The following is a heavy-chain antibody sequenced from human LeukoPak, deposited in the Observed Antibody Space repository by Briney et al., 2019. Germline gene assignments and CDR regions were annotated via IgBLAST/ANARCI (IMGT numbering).Heavy chain of an antibody. D-gene: IGHD2-2*01. V-gene: IGHV1-2*02. CDR3: ANTYCISTSCYP. J-gene: IGHJ5*02. CDR1: GYTFTTSY. Sequence: ASVKVSCKASGYTFTTSYMHWVRQAPGQGLEWVGWINPNSGDTNYAQKFQGRVTMTRDTSISTAYMELSWLRSHDTAVYYCANTYCISTSCYPWGQGTLVTVSS. CDR2: INPNSGDT.